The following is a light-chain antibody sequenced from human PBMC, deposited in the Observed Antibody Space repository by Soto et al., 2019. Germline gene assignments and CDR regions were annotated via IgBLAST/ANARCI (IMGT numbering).Light chain of an antibody. CDR3: QQYGSSPPYT. Sequence: EIVLTQSPGTLSLSPGERATLSCRASQSVSSSYLAWYQQKHGQAPRHLIYGASSRATGIPDRFSGSGSGTDFTLTISRLEPEDVAVYYCQQYGSSPPYTFGQGTKLEIK. V-gene: IGKV3-20*01. CDR1: QSVSSSY. CDR2: GAS. J-gene: IGKJ2*01.